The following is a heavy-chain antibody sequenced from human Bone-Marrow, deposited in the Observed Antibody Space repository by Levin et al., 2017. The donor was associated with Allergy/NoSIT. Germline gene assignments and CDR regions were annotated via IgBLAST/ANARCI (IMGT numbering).Heavy chain of an antibody. J-gene: IGHJ4*02. CDR3: ARTSGYSGSAF. CDR1: GASFDGYY. Sequence: SCAVHGASFDGYYWTWIRQPPGEGLEWIGEVDQSGSPIYNPSLKSRVTISMDTSKNQFSLRLTSMSAADTAVYFCARTSGYSGSAFWGQGTLVTVSS. V-gene: IGHV4-34*01. D-gene: IGHD5-12*01. CDR2: VDQSGSP.